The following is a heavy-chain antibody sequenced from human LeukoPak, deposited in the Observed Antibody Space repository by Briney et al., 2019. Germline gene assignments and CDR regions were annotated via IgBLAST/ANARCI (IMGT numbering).Heavy chain of an antibody. CDR3: ARAGASIAARHYYGLDV. V-gene: IGHV1-69*13. CDR2: VIPIFGAT. D-gene: IGHD6-6*01. J-gene: IGHJ6*01. CDR1: GGTFSSYA. Sequence: SMKVSCKASGGTFSSYAISWVRQAPGQGLEWMGGVIPIFGATKYAQRFRGRVTITADDSTGTAYMELSSLRSEDTAVYYCARAGASIAARHYYGLDVWGQGTTVTVSS.